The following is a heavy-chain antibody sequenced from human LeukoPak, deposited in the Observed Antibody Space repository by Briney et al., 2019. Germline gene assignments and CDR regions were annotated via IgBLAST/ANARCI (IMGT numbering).Heavy chain of an antibody. CDR3: AIAPELLWFGELLDYFDY. CDR1: GFTFSSYA. J-gene: IGHJ4*02. V-gene: IGHV3-23*01. CDR2: ISGSGGST. D-gene: IGHD3-10*01. Sequence: PGGSLRLSCAASGFTFSSYAMSWVRQAPGKGLEWVSAISGSGGSTYYADSVKGRFTISRDNSKNTLYLQMNSLRAEGTAVYYCAIAPELLWFGELLDYFDYWGQGTLVTVSS.